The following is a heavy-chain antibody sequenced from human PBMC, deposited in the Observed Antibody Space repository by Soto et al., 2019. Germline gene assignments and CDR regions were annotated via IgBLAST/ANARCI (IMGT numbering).Heavy chain of an antibody. D-gene: IGHD3-22*01. J-gene: IGHJ3*02. CDR2: IYYSGST. Sequence: KPSETLSLTCTVSGGSISSYYWSWIRQPPGKGLEWIGYIYYSGSTNYNPSLKSRATISVDTSKNQFSLKLSSVTAADTAVYYCARVDSSGYYYAFDIWGQGTMVTVSS. V-gene: IGHV4-59*01. CDR1: GGSISSYY. CDR3: ARVDSSGYYYAFDI.